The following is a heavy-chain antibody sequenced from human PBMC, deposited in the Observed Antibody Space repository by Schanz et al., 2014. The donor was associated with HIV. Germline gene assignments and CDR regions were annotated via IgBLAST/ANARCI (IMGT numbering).Heavy chain of an antibody. CDR1: GDTFSSYA. V-gene: IGHV1-69*06. D-gene: IGHD6-19*01. Sequence: QVQLVQSGAEVKKPGSSVKVSCKASGDTFSSYAISWVRQAPGQGREWMGGIIPIFPAANYAQKFQGRVTITADKSTSTAYMELSSLRSEDTAVYYCARDLSSVGSGWYGKWFDPWGQGTLVTVSS. J-gene: IGHJ5*02. CDR3: ARDLSSVGSGWYGKWFDP. CDR2: IIPIFPAA.